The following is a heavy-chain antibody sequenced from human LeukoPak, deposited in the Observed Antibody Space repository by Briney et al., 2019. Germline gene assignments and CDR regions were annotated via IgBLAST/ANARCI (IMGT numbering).Heavy chain of an antibody. Sequence: GGSLRLSCAASGFTFSSYAMSWVRQAPGKGLEWVSAISGSGGSTYYADSVKGRFTISRDNSKNTLYLQMYSLRAEDTAVYYCAKVKWELLSPIFDYWGQGTLVTVSS. V-gene: IGHV3-23*01. CDR1: GFTFSSYA. CDR2: ISGSGGST. D-gene: IGHD1-26*01. CDR3: AKVKWELLSPIFDY. J-gene: IGHJ4*02.